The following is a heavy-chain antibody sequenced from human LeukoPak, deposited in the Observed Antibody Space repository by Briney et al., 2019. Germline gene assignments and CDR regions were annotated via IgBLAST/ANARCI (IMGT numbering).Heavy chain of an antibody. J-gene: IGHJ4*02. Sequence: GGSLRLSCAASGLTFTTYSMNWVRQAPGKGLEWVSSISSASDYVLFADSLKGRFTVSRDNAKNSLYLQMNSLRAEDTAVYYCARWYKSVFDYWGQGTLVTVSS. CDR2: ISSASDYV. CDR3: ARWYKSVFDY. V-gene: IGHV3-21*01. D-gene: IGHD1-1*01. CDR1: GLTFTTYS.